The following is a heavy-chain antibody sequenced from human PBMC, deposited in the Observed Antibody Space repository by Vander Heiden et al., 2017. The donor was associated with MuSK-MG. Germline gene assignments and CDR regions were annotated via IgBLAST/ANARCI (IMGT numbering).Heavy chain of an antibody. D-gene: IGHD6-19*01. V-gene: IGHV1-3*01. Sequence: QVQLVQSGAEVKKPGASVTVSCKASGYTFTSYAMHWVRQAPGQRLEWMGLIKAGNGNTKYSQKFQGRVTITRDTSASTAYMELSSLRSEDTAVYYCARDLYSSGWYLHDAFDIWGQGTMVTVSS. J-gene: IGHJ3*02. CDR2: IKAGNGNT. CDR1: GYTFTSYA. CDR3: ARDLYSSGWYLHDAFDI.